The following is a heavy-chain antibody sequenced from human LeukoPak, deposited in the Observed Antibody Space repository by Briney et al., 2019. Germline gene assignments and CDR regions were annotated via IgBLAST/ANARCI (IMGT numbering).Heavy chain of an antibody. J-gene: IGHJ5*02. Sequence: SETLSLTCTVSGGSISSSSYYWGWIHQPPGKGLEWIGSIYYSGSTYYNPSLKSRVTISVDTSKNQFSLKLSSVTAADTAVYYCARGFSYQLLFRSGWFDPWGQGTLVTVSS. CDR2: IYYSGST. CDR3: ARGFSYQLLFRSGWFDP. D-gene: IGHD2-2*01. V-gene: IGHV4-39*07. CDR1: GGSISSSSYY.